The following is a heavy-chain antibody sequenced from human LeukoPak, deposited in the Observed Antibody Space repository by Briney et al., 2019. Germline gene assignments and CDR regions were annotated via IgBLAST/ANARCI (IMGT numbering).Heavy chain of an antibody. V-gene: IGHV4-31*03. CDR1: GGSISSGGYY. J-gene: IGHJ3*02. CDR3: ARCLSDAFDI. Sequence: SETLSLTCTVSGGSISSGGYYWSWIRQHPGKGLEWIGYIYYSRSTYYNPSLKSRVTISVDTSKNQFSLKLSSVTAADTAVYYCARCLSDAFDIWGQGTMVTVSS. CDR2: IYYSRST.